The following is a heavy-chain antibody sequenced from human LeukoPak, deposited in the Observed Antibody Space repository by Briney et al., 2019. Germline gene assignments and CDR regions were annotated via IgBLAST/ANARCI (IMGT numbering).Heavy chain of an antibody. V-gene: IGHV3-30*04. CDR1: GFTFSSYA. J-gene: IGHJ6*04. CDR3: AREVDCSSTSCYWGMDV. Sequence: PGRSLRLSCAASGFTFSSYAMHWVRQAPGKGLEWVAVVSYDGSNKYYADSVKGRFTIFRDNSKNTLYLQMNSLRAEDTAVYYCAREVDCSSTSCYWGMDVWGKGTTVTVSS. CDR2: VSYDGSNK. D-gene: IGHD2-2*01.